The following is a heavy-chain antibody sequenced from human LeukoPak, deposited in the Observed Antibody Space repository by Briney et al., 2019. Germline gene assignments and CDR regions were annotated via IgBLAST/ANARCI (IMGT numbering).Heavy chain of an antibody. CDR2: INSDGSST. CDR3: ARDPSYYDSSGCDY. J-gene: IGHJ4*02. D-gene: IGHD3-22*01. CDR1: GFTFSNYW. V-gene: IGHV3-74*01. Sequence: GGSLRLYCAASGFTFSNYWMHWVRQAPGKGLVWVSRINSDGSSTSNADSVKGRFTISRDNAKNTLYLQMNSLRAEDTAVYYRARDPSYYDSSGCDYWGQGTLVTVSS.